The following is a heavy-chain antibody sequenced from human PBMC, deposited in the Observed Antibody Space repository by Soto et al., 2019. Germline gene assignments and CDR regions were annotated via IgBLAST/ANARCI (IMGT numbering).Heavy chain of an antibody. CDR1: GFTFSNAW. CDR2: IKRKTDGGTT. Sequence: EVQLVESGGGLVKPGGSLRLACAASGFTFSNAWMSWVRQAPGKGLEWVGLIKRKTDGGTTDHAAPVKGRFTISRDDSKNTLYLQMNRLKTEDTAVYYCTTDLADYWGQGTLVTVSS. J-gene: IGHJ4*02. CDR3: TTDLADY. V-gene: IGHV3-15*01.